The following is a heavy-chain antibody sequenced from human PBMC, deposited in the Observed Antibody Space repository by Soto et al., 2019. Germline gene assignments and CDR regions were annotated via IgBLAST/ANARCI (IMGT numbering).Heavy chain of an antibody. CDR2: ISGYNGNT. D-gene: IGHD2-2*01. Sequence: ASVKVSCKASGYIFINYGITWVRQAPGQGLEWMGWISGYNGNTKYADKLQGRVTMTTDTSTTTAYMELRSLRSDDTAVYYCARDEVPPANWLDFWGQGTLVTVSS. CDR3: ARDEVPPANWLDF. J-gene: IGHJ5*01. V-gene: IGHV1-18*01. CDR1: GYIFINYG.